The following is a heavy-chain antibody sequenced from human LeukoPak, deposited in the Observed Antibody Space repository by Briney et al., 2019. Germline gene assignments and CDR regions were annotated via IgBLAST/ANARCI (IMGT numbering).Heavy chain of an antibody. CDR1: GGSISSSSYY. CDR3: ARGYSSGWYAFDI. D-gene: IGHD6-19*01. J-gene: IGHJ3*02. V-gene: IGHV4-39*07. Sequence: PSETLSLTCTVSGGSISSSSYYWGWIRQPPGKGLEWIGSIYYSGSTSYNPSLKSRVTISVDTSKNQFSLKLTSVTAADTAVYYCARGYSSGWYAFDIWGQGTMVTASS. CDR2: IYYSGST.